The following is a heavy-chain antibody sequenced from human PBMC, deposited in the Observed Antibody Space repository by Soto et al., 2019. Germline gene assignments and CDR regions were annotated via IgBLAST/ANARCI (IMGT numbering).Heavy chain of an antibody. Sequence: SGGSLRLSCAASGFTFSSYAMSWVRQAPGKGLEWVSAISGSGGSTYYADSVKGRFTISRDSPKNTLYLQMNSLRAEDTAVYYCAKGGSYSITIFGVVSLPFDPWGQGTLVTVSS. V-gene: IGHV3-23*01. D-gene: IGHD3-3*01. CDR3: AKGGSYSITIFGVVSLPFDP. J-gene: IGHJ5*02. CDR2: ISGSGGST. CDR1: GFTFSSYA.